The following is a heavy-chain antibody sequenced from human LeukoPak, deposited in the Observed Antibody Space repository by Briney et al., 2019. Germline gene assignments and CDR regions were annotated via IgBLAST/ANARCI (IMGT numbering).Heavy chain of an antibody. CDR3: ARDLRSYYYMDV. CDR1: GYTFTSYD. V-gene: IGHV1-46*01. D-gene: IGHD4-17*01. CDR2: INSSGGST. J-gene: IGHJ6*03. Sequence: ASVKVPCKASGYTFTSYDINWVRQAPGQGLEWMGIINSSGGSTSYAQKFQGRVTMTRDMSTSTVYMELSSLRSEDTAVYYCARDLRSYYYMDVWGKGTTVTVSS.